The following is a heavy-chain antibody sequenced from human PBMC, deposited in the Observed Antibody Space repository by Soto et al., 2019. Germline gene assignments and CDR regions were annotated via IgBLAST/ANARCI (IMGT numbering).Heavy chain of an antibody. J-gene: IGHJ4*02. CDR1: GVTFSRYT. D-gene: IGHD1-26*01. V-gene: IGHV1-69*08. CDR3: ARDGSDDAFEE. CDR2: IIPNLNIV. Sequence: QVQLVQSGAEVKNPGSSVKVSCKASGVTFSRYTISWVRQAPGQGLQWMGRIIPNLNIVKYSQKFQGRVTLTADTSTNTAYMELSSLRSEDTAVYYCARDGSDDAFEEWGQGTPVTVSS.